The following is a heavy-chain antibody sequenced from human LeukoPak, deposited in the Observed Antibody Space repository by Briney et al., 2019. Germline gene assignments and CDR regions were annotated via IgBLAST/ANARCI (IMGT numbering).Heavy chain of an antibody. CDR3: AKFYTSSWFYFDY. CDR2: ISGSGGNT. J-gene: IGHJ4*02. V-gene: IGHV3-23*01. Sequence: PGRSLRLSCAASGFTFANYAMSWVRQAPGKGLEWVSLISGSGGNTYYADSVKGRFAISRDNSKNTLYLQMNSLRAEDTAVYYCAKFYTSSWFYFDYWGQGTLVTVSS. D-gene: IGHD6-13*01. CDR1: GFTFANYA.